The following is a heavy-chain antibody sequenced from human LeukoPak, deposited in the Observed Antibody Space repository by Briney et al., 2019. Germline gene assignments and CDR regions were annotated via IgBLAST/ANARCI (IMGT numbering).Heavy chain of an antibody. CDR2: IYTSGST. J-gene: IGHJ5*02. Sequence: KASETLSLTCTVSGGSISSYYWSWIRQPAGKGLEWIGRIYTSGSTNYNPSLKSRVTMSVDTSKNQFSLKLSSVTAADTAVYYCARERVIAAAGSYWFDPWGQGTLVTVSS. V-gene: IGHV4-4*07. CDR1: GGSISSYY. D-gene: IGHD6-13*01. CDR3: ARERVIAAAGSYWFDP.